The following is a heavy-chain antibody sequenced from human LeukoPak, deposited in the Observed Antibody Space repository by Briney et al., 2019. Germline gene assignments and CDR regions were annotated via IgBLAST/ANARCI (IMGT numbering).Heavy chain of an antibody. J-gene: IGHJ4*02. Sequence: GGSLRLSCAASGFTVRSNYMRWVRQAPGKGLEWVSIIYSGGRTHYTDSGKGRFTISRNNSKNTMAFQMNNLEADDAAVYYCVSQSDPLTSYPFDYWGQGTLVTVSS. CDR1: GFTVRSNY. CDR2: IYSGGRT. V-gene: IGHV3-53*01. D-gene: IGHD3-9*01. CDR3: VSQSDPLTSYPFDY.